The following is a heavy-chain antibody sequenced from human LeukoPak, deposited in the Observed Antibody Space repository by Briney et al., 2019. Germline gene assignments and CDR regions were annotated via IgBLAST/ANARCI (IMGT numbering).Heavy chain of an antibody. D-gene: IGHD4-17*01. V-gene: IGHV1-8*01. CDR3: ARAMVTTFPYYYYYMDV. CDR2: MNPNSGNT. CDR1: GYTFTSYD. Sequence: ASVKVSCKASGYTFTSYDINWVRQATGQGLEWMGWMNPNSGNTGYAQKFQGRVTMTRNTSISTAYMELSSLRSEDTAVYYYARAMVTTFPYYYYYMDVWGKGTTVTVSS. J-gene: IGHJ6*03.